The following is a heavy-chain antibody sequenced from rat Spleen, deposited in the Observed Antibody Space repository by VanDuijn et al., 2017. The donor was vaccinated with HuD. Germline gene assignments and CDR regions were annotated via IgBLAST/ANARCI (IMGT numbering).Heavy chain of an antibody. CDR3: VRQDTSGYSNWFAY. Sequence: EVQLVESGGGLMQPGRSLKLSCAVSGFTFSNFDMAWVRQAPTKGLEWVASISPSGVTYDRDSVKGRLTVSRENAKSTLYFLMDSLRSEDTATYYCVRQDTSGYSNWFAYWGQGTLVTVSS. CDR1: GFTFSNFD. V-gene: IGHV5-25*01. J-gene: IGHJ3*01. CDR2: ISPSGVT. D-gene: IGHD4-3*01.